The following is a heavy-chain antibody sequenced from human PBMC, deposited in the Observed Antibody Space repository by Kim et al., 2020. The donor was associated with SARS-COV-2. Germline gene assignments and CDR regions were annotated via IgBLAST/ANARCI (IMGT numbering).Heavy chain of an antibody. J-gene: IGHJ4*02. CDR3: ARGFDY. V-gene: IGHV4-59*02. Sequence: SQTLSLTCTVSGGSVSNYYWSWIRQPPGKGLEWIGYIYYSGSTNYNPSLKSRVTISVYTSKNQFSLKLSSVTAADTAVYYCARGFDYWGQGTLVTVSS. CDR2: IYYSGST. CDR1: GGSVSNYY.